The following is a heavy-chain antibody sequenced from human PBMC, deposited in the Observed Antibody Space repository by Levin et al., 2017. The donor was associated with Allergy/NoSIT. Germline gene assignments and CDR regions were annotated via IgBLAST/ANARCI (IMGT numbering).Heavy chain of an antibody. J-gene: IGHJ3*02. Sequence: SETLSLTCTVSGGSISSYYWSWIRQPPGKGLEWIGYIYYSGSTNYNPSLKSRVTISVDTSKNQFSLKLSSVTAAATAVYYCASLSVDTASGAFDIWGQGTMVTVSS. V-gene: IGHV4-59*08. CDR1: GGSISSYY. CDR2: IYYSGST. D-gene: IGHD5-18*01. CDR3: ASLSVDTASGAFDI.